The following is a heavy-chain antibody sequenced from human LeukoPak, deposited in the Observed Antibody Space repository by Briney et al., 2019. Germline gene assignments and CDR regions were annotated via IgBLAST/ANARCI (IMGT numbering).Heavy chain of an antibody. V-gene: IGHV4-39*07. Sequence: SETLSLTCTVSGGSISSSHYYWGWIRQPPGKGLEWIGSVYNSGSTYYNPSLKSRVIISVDTSKSQFSLKLSSVTAADTAVYYCAREFGDDPREDFWSGYPGYFQHWGQGTLVTVSS. J-gene: IGHJ1*01. CDR2: VYNSGST. CDR3: AREFGDDPREDFWSGYPGYFQH. D-gene: IGHD3-3*01. CDR1: GGSISSSHYY.